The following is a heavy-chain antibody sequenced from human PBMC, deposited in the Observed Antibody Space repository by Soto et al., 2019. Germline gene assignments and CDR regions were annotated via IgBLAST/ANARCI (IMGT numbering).Heavy chain of an antibody. V-gene: IGHV3-74*01. CDR2: INSDGSST. D-gene: IGHD3-16*01. CDR3: ARDLLTPGLGDDGMDV. CDR1: GFTFSSYW. J-gene: IGHJ6*02. Sequence: EVQLVESGGGLVQPGGSLRLSCAASGFTFSSYWMHWVRQAPGKGLVWVSRINSDGSSTSYADSVKGRFTISRDNAKNKLYLQMNSLRAEDTAVYYCARDLLTPGLGDDGMDVWGQGTTVTVSS.